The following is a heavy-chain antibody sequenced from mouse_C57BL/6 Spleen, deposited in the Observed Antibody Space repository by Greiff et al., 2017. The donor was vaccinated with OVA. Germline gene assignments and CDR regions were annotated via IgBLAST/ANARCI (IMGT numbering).Heavy chain of an antibody. V-gene: IGHV1-50*01. CDR2: IDPSDSYT. CDR1: GYTFTSYW. Sequence: QVQLQQPGAELVKPGASVKLSCKASGYTFTSYWMQWVKQRPGQGLEWIGEIDPSDSYTNYNQKFKGKATLTVDTSSSTAYMQLSSLTSADSAVYYCARGGDSSGYSFAYWGQGTLVTVSA. D-gene: IGHD3-2*02. CDR3: ARGGDSSGYSFAY. J-gene: IGHJ3*01.